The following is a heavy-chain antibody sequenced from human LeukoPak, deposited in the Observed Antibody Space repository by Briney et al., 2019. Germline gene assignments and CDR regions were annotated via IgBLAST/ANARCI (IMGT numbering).Heavy chain of an antibody. V-gene: IGHV1-2*02. CDR2: INPNSGGT. D-gene: IGHD6-19*01. Sequence: ASVKVSCKASGYTFTGYYMHWVRQAPGQGLEWMGWINPNSGGTNYAQKFQGRVTMTRDTSISTAYMELRSLRSDDTAVYYCARDSSGWYWFDPWGQGTLVTVSS. CDR3: ARDSSGWYWFDP. CDR1: GYTFTGYY. J-gene: IGHJ5*02.